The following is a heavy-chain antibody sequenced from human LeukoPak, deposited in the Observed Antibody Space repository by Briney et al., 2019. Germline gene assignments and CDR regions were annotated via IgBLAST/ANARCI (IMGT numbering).Heavy chain of an antibody. J-gene: IGHJ4*02. D-gene: IGHD1-26*01. Sequence: GGSLRLSCAASGLTFSTYWMHWVRQAPGKGLAWVARINPDGSIRTCANSVQGRVTISRDTAKDTLFLQMNSLRAEDTAVYYCAREARVGGALQYWGQGTPVTVSS. CDR2: INPDGSIR. CDR1: GLTFSTYW. V-gene: IGHV3-74*03. CDR3: AREARVGGALQY.